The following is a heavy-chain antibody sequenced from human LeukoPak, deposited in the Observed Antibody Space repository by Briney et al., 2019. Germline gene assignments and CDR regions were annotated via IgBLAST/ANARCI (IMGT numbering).Heavy chain of an antibody. D-gene: IGHD3-3*01. CDR3: ARNSGYYAEMNWFDP. CDR2: IYYSGST. CDR1: GGSISSYY. V-gene: IGHV4-59*01. Sequence: SETLSLTCTVSGGSISSYYWSWIRQPPGKGLEWIGYIYYSGSTNYNPSLKSRVTISVDTSKNQFSLKLSSVTAADTAVYYCARNSGYYAEMNWFDPWGREPWSPSPQ. J-gene: IGHJ5*02.